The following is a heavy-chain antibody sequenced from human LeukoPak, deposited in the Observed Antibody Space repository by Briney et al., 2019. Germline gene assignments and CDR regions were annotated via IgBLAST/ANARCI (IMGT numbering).Heavy chain of an antibody. D-gene: IGHD3-10*01. J-gene: IGHJ4*02. V-gene: IGHV4-34*01. CDR1: GGSFSGYY. CDR2: INHSGST. CDR3: ARAAMVRGVIMFDY. Sequence: SETLSLTCAVYGGSFSGYYWSWIRQPPGKGLEWIGEINHSGSTNYNPSLKSRVTMSVDTSKNQFSLKLSSVTAADTAVYYCARAAMVRGVIMFDYWGQGTLVTVSS.